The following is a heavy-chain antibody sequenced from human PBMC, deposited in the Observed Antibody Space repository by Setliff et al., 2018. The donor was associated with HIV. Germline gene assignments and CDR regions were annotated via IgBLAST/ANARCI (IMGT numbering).Heavy chain of an antibody. Sequence: SETLSLTCAVYGGPFSGYYWNWIRQPPGKGLEWIGEINHSGSTNYNPSLKSRVTISVDTSKNQFSLRLSSVTAADTAVYYCAREYDSSGYGANFDYWGQGTLVTVSS. CDR2: INHSGST. J-gene: IGHJ4*02. D-gene: IGHD3-22*01. V-gene: IGHV4-34*01. CDR1: GGPFSGYY. CDR3: AREYDSSGYGANFDY.